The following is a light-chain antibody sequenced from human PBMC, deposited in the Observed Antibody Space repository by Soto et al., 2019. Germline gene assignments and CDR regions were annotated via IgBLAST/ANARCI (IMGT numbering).Light chain of an antibody. CDR2: WAS. CDR1: QSVLYSSKNKNS. V-gene: IGKV4-1*01. Sequence: DIVMTQSPDSLAVSLGERATNNCKSSQSVLYSSKNKNSLVWYQQKPGQPPKLLIYWASTRESGVPDRFSGSGSGTDFTLTISSLQAEDVAVYYCQQHYSDPLTFGGGTKVEIK. J-gene: IGKJ4*01. CDR3: QQHYSDPLT.